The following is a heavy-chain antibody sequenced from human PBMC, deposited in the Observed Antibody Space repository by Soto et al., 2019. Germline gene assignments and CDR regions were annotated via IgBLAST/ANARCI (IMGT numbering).Heavy chain of an antibody. D-gene: IGHD4-17*01. CDR3: ARADYRKTFDY. CDR2: ISYDGSNK. CDR1: GFTFSSYA. J-gene: IGHJ4*02. Sequence: QVQLVESGGGVVQPGRSLRLSCAASGFTFSSYAMHWVRQAPGKGLEWVAVISYDGSNKYYADSVKGRFTISRDNSKNTLYLQMNSLRAEDTAVYYCARADYRKTFDYWGQGTLVTVS. V-gene: IGHV3-30-3*01.